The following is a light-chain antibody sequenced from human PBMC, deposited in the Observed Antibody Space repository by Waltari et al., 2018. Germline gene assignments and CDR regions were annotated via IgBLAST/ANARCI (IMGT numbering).Light chain of an antibody. CDR2: AAS. V-gene: IGKV1-39*01. CDR3: QQSYSTPPIT. Sequence: DIQMTQSPSSLSASVGDRVTITCRASQSISSYLNWYQQKPGKAPKLLIYAASSLQSGGPSRFSGSGSGTDCTRTISSLQPEDFATYYCQQSYSTPPITFGQGTRLEIK. CDR1: QSISSY. J-gene: IGKJ5*01.